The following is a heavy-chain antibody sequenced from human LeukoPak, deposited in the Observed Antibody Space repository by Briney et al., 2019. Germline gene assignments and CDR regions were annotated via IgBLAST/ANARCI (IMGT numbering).Heavy chain of an antibody. CDR1: GFTFSNYA. Sequence: GGSLRLSCAASGFTFSNYAMSWVRQAPGKGLEWVSAISGSGGSAYYADSVKGRFTISRDNAKNSLFLQMNSLRAEDTAVYYCARGFDSSWLFVNVYYMDVWGKGTTVTISS. CDR2: ISGSGGSA. D-gene: IGHD6-13*01. J-gene: IGHJ6*03. CDR3: ARGFDSSWLFVNVYYMDV. V-gene: IGHV3-23*01.